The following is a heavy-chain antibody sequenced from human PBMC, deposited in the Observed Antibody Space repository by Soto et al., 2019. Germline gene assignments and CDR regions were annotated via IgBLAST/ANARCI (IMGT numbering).Heavy chain of an antibody. V-gene: IGHV1-2*04. J-gene: IGHJ6*03. Sequence: QVQLVQSGAEVKRPGASVTVSCRSSGDTFNDYYIHWVRQAPGQGLGWMGWINPNGGVTKYAQKFQGWVSMTRDTSIRTVYMQLSRLRSDDTAVYYWARESGGATATLDYYYFYMDVWGTGTTVTVSS. CDR1: GDTFNDYY. CDR2: INPNGGVT. CDR3: ARESGGATATLDYYYFYMDV. D-gene: IGHD5-12*01.